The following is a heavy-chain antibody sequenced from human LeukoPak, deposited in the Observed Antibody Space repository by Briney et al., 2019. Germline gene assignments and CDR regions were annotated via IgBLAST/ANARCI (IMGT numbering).Heavy chain of an antibody. CDR2: IYYSGST. J-gene: IGHJ3*02. CDR3: ASQDIAAAGTGAFDI. CDR1: GGSISSSSYY. Sequence: PSETLSLTCTVSGGSISSSSYYWGWIRQPPGKGLEWIGSIYYSGSTYYNPSLKSRVTIPVDTSKNQFSLKLSSVTAADTAVYYCASQDIAAAGTGAFDIWGQGTMVTVSS. V-gene: IGHV4-39*01. D-gene: IGHD6-13*01.